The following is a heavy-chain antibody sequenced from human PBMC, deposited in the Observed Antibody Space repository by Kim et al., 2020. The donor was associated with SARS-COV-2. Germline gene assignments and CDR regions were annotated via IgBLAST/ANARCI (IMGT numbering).Heavy chain of an antibody. CDR2: IWYDGSNK. V-gene: IGHV3-33*06. CDR3: AKLGVGSSWFSY. J-gene: IGHJ4*02. Sequence: GGSLRLSCAASGFTFSSYAMHWVRQAPGKGLEWVAVIWYDGSNKYYADSVKGRFTISRDNSKNTLYLQMNSLRAEDTAVYYCAKLGVGSSWFSYWGQGTL. CDR1: GFTFSSYA. D-gene: IGHD6-13*01.